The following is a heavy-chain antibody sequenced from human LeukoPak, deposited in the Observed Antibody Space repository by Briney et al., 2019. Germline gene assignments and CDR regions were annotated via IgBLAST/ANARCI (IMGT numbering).Heavy chain of an antibody. D-gene: IGHD2-21*02. CDR3: AKDKPPYCGGDCYSGKDY. CDR2: ISSSSSTI. Sequence: PGGSLRLSCAASGFTFSSYSMNWVRQAPGKGLEWVSYISSSSSTIYYADSVKGRFTISRDNSKNTLYLQMNSLRAEDTAVYYCAKDKPPYCGGDCYSGKDYWGQGTLVTVSS. V-gene: IGHV3-48*01. CDR1: GFTFSSYS. J-gene: IGHJ4*02.